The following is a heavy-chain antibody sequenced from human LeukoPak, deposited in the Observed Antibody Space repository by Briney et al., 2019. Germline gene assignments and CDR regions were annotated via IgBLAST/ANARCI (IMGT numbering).Heavy chain of an antibody. V-gene: IGHV3-13*01. CDR1: GFIFSKYD. Sequence: GGSLSLSCAASGFIFSKYDMHWVRQVTGKGLEWVSGIDREGVTYYSGSVKGRFTSSRENAKNSLDLQMNTLRAGDTGVYYCARENLEYGDYAIDYWGQGILVIVSS. J-gene: IGHJ4*02. D-gene: IGHD4-17*01. CDR2: IDREGVT. CDR3: ARENLEYGDYAIDY.